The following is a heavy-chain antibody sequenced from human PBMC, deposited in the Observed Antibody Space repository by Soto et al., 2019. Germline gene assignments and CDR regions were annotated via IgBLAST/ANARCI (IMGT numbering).Heavy chain of an antibody. CDR2: ITDYKGNT. V-gene: IGHV1-18*01. Sequence: GPEVKKPGASVKVSCKASGYTFTHYGITWVRQAPGQGLEWMGWITDYKGNTDYGQKVQGRVTMTMDASRSTAYMDLWSLRPDDTAVYYCARVSAYEGWFGPWGQGPLVPVS. J-gene: IGHJ5*02. CDR3: ARVSAYEGWFGP. D-gene: IGHD5-12*01. CDR1: GYTFTHYG.